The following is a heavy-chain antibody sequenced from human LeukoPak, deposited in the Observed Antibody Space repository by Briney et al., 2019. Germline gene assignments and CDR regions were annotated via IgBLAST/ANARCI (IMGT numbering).Heavy chain of an antibody. Sequence: ASVKVSCKASGYSFTSNYIHWVRQAPGQGLEWMGMIYPRDGSTSYAQKFQGRVTVTRDTSTSTVHMELSGLGSDDTAVYYCARLYDFRSGYYPHFDYWGQGTLVTVSS. D-gene: IGHD3-3*01. CDR3: ARLYDFRSGYYPHFDY. J-gene: IGHJ4*02. V-gene: IGHV1-46*01. CDR1: GYSFTSNY. CDR2: IYPRDGST.